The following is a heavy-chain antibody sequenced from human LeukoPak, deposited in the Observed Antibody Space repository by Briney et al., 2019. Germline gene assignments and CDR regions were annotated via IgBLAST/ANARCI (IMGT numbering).Heavy chain of an antibody. D-gene: IGHD2-2*01. CDR1: GFTFSSYA. J-gene: IGHJ4*02. Sequence: PGGSLRLSCAASGFTFSSYAMSWVRQVPGKGLEWVSTISGSGGSTDYADSVKGRFTISRDNSKNTLYLQMNSLRAEDTAVYYCAEDRVVCSTTSCYPGFDYWGQGTLVTVSS. V-gene: IGHV3-23*01. CDR3: AEDRVVCSTTSCYPGFDY. CDR2: ISGSGGST.